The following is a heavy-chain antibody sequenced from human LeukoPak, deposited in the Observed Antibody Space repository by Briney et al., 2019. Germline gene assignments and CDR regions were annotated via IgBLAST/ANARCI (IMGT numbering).Heavy chain of an antibody. CDR2: INHSGTT. Sequence: SETLSLTCAVYGGSFSAYYWSWIRQPPGKGLEWIGEINHSGTTKCNPSLKSRVTISVDTSENQFSLKLSSVTAADTAVYYCVKNNWFDPWGREPWSPSPQ. V-gene: IGHV4-34*01. CDR3: VKNNWFDP. CDR1: GGSFSAYY. J-gene: IGHJ5*02.